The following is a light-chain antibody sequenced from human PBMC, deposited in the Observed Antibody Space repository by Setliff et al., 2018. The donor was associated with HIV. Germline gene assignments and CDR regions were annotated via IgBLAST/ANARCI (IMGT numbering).Light chain of an antibody. J-gene: IGLJ1*01. Sequence: QSALAQPASVSGSPGQSITISCTGTSSDVGGYSYVSWYQQHPGKAPKLIIYEVRNRPSGVSNRFSGSKSGNTASLTISVLQAEDEADYYCSSYAITNTLPFGTGTKV. CDR1: SSDVGGYSY. V-gene: IGLV2-14*01. CDR2: EVR. CDR3: SSYAITNTLP.